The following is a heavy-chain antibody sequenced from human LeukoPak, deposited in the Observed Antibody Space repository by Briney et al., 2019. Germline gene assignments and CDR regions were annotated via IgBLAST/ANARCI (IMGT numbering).Heavy chain of an antibody. CDR1: GLTFRTTW. CDR3: ATARNFRFEY. V-gene: IGHV3-74*01. Sequence: SGGSLRLSCAPSGLTFRTTWMHWVRQAPGKGLMWVSRMNGEGTTIDYADSVKGRFTVSRDYAKNTLFLQMNNLRTEDTALYFCATARNFRFEYWGQGSLVSVSA. J-gene: IGHJ4*02. CDR2: MNGEGTTI. D-gene: IGHD1-7*01.